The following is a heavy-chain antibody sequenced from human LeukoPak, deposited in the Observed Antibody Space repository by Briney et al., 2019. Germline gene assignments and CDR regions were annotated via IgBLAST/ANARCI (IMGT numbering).Heavy chain of an antibody. CDR1: GGSLSTHH. J-gene: IGHJ4*02. D-gene: IGHD3-22*01. Sequence: SETLSLTCVVSGGSLSTHHWSWIRQSPGRGLEWIGYISDSGSTNYNPSLKSRVTISVDTSKNQFSLMLSSVTAADTAVYYCARGYDSSAYYPFSYWGQGTLVTVS. V-gene: IGHV4-59*11. CDR2: ISDSGST. CDR3: ARGYDSSAYYPFSY.